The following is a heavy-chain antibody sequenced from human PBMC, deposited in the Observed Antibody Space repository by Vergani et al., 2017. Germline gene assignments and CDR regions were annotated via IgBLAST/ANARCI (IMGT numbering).Heavy chain of an antibody. D-gene: IGHD2-2*01. J-gene: IGHJ5*02. V-gene: IGHV1-69*01. CDR2: IIPIFGTA. CDR3: ARDRRDIVVVPAATWRGFDP. CDR1: GGTFSSYA. Sequence: QVHLVQSGAEVKKPGSSVKVSCKASGGTFSSYAISWVRQAPGQGLEWMGGIIPIFGTANYAQKFQGRVTITADESTSTAYMELSSLRSEDTAVYYCARDRRDIVVVPAATWRGFDPWGQGTLVTVSS.